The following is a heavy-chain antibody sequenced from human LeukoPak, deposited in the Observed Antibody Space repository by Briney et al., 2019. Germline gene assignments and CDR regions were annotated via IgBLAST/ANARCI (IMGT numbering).Heavy chain of an antibody. CDR2: ISSTSSYI. J-gene: IGHJ6*03. D-gene: IGHD6-13*01. Sequence: GGSLRLSCAASGFTFSIYSITWVRQSPGKGLQWVSSISSTSSYIFYADSVEGRFTISRDNAENSVYLQMNSLRAEDTGVYYCARLDRDDYSTRPVPYYNYYMPVWGKGTSVIVSS. V-gene: IGHV3-21*01. CDR1: GFTFSIYS. CDR3: ARLDRDDYSTRPVPYYNYYMPV.